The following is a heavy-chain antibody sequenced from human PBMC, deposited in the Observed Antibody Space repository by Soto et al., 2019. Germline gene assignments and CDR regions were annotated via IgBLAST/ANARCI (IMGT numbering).Heavy chain of an antibody. CDR1: GGSVSSGYNY. CDR2: ISGSGST. Sequence: SETLSLTSTVYGGSVSSGYNYWSWIRQSPGKGLEWIGYISGSGSTGYNPSLKNRLTMSVDRSKNQFTLRLTSVTAANTAVYFCSTESRSTSSSFDYWGQGTQVTVS. V-gene: IGHV4-30-4*01. J-gene: IGHJ4*02. CDR3: STESRSTSSSFDY.